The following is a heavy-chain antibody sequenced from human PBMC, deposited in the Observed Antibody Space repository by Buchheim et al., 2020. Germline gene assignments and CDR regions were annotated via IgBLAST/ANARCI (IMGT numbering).Heavy chain of an antibody. CDR2: ISHSGSA. CDR1: NGPFNGYY. J-gene: IGHJ6*02. V-gene: IGHV4-34*01. CDR3: ARLVGAVFNHYYFGMDL. Sequence: QVQLQQWGAGLLKPSDTLSLTCAVSNGPFNGYYLSWLRQSPGSGPEWIGEISHSGSATYNPSPKSRVTLSVDPSKSQFSLQLTSVTAADTGVYYCARLVGAVFNHYYFGMDLWAQGTT. D-gene: IGHD2-15*01.